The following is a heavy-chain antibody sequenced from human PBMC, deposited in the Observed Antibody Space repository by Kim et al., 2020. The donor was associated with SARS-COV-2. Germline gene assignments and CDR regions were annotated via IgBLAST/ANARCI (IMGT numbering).Heavy chain of an antibody. CDR2: INPSGGST. D-gene: IGHD3-22*01. V-gene: IGHV1-46*01. J-gene: IGHJ6*02. CDR1: GYTFTSYY. Sequence: ASVKVSCKASGYTFTSYYMHWVRQAPGQGLEWMGIINPSGGSTSYAQKFQGRVTMTRDTPTSTVYMELSSLRSGDTAVYYCARASDSSGFYYYGMDVWGQGTTVTVSS. CDR3: ARASDSSGFYYYGMDV.